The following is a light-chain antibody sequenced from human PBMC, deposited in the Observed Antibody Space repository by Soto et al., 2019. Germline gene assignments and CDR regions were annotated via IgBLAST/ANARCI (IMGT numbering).Light chain of an antibody. J-gene: IGKJ1*01. Sequence: DIQMSQSPSTLSASVGDRVSITCRASQSISYSLAWYQQKPGKAPKLLISDVSSLERGVPSRFSGSGAGTEFTLTISGLQPDDVATYYCQHYSSYSRTFGQGTNVKIK. V-gene: IGKV1-5*01. CDR3: QHYSSYSRT. CDR1: QSISYS. CDR2: DVS.